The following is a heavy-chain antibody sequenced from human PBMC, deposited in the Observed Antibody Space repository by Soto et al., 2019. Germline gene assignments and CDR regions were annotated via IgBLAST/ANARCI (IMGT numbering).Heavy chain of an antibody. CDR3: ASTLEPVMGSPYGFPQLFFDD. CDR1: GVSISDFY. Sequence: LALTCTVSGVSISDFYWSWIRQSPGKGLESIGYLYYSGSTNYNPSLRHRVTISGDTSKNQFSLKLNSVTAADTAVYYCASTLEPVMGSPYGFPQLFFDDWGQGTPVTVSS. CDR2: LYYSGST. V-gene: IGHV4-59*01. D-gene: IGHD3-10*01. J-gene: IGHJ4*02.